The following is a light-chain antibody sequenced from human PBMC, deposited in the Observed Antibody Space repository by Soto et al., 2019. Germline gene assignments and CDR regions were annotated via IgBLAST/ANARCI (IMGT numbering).Light chain of an antibody. CDR1: SSDVGGYNY. CDR2: EVG. CDR3: SSYTSSNTFV. Sequence: QSVLTQPASVSGSPGQSITISCTGTSSDVGGYNYVSWYQQHPGKAPKLMIYEVGYRPSGVSNRFSGSKSGNTASLTISGLQAEDEADYYCSSYTSSNTFVFGGGTKLTVL. V-gene: IGLV2-14*01. J-gene: IGLJ2*01.